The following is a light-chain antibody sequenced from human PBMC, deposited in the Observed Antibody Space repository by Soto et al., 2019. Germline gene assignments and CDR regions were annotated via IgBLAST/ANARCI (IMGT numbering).Light chain of an antibody. CDR2: KAT. CDR3: QQYETFSPWT. Sequence: DIQMTQSPSSLSASVGDRVTITCRASQGISNYLAWYQQKPGTAPKLLIYKATILQSGVPSRFSGSGSGTDFTLAISSLQPDDFATYYCQQYETFSPWTFGQGTKVDIK. V-gene: IGKV1-16*01. CDR1: QGISNY. J-gene: IGKJ1*01.